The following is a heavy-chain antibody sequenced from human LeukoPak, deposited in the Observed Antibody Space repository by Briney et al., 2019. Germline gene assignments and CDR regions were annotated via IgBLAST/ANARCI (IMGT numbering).Heavy chain of an antibody. J-gene: IGHJ4*02. V-gene: IGHV1-8*01. CDR2: MNPNSGNT. D-gene: IGHD2-15*01. CDR1: GYTFTTYD. Sequence: ASVKVSSKASGYTFTTYDINWVRQATGQGLEWIGWMNPNSGNTGYAQKFQGRVTMTRNTSISTAYMELSSLRSEDTAVYYCARAYCSGGSCSASDYWGQGTLVTVSS. CDR3: ARAYCSGGSCSASDY.